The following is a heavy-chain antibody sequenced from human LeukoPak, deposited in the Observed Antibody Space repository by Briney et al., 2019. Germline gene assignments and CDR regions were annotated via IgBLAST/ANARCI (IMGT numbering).Heavy chain of an antibody. CDR1: GFTFSSYA. D-gene: IGHD2-8*01. CDR2: ISDTGATT. Sequence: PGGSLRLSCAGSGFTFSSYAMSWVRQAPGKGLEWVSAISDTGATTYYADSVKGRFTISRDNSRNTLYLQMNSLRAEDTALYYCAKDTSIGRYCTNGVCSPFDYWGQGPLVTVSS. J-gene: IGHJ4*02. V-gene: IGHV3-23*01. CDR3: AKDTSIGRYCTNGVCSPFDY.